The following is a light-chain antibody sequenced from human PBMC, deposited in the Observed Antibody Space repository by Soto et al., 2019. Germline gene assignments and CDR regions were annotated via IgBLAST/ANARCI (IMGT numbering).Light chain of an antibody. J-gene: IGKJ1*01. CDR3: QQYGSSGT. CDR1: QSVSNNY. CDR2: GAS. Sequence: EIVLTQSPCTLSLSPVERATLSCRASQSVSNNYLALYQQKPGQAPRILIYGASNRATGIPDRFSGSGSGTDFTLTISRLEPEDFAVYYCQQYGSSGTFGQGTKVDIK. V-gene: IGKV3-20*01.